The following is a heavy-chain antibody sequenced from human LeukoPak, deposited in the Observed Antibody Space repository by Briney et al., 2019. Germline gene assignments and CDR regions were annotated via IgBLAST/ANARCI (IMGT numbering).Heavy chain of an antibody. J-gene: IGHJ4*02. CDR3: ARGESGSYDGLDY. V-gene: IGHV4-39*07. D-gene: IGHD1-26*01. CDR2: IYYSGST. CDR1: GGSISSSSYY. Sequence: PSETLSLTCTVSGGSISSSSYYWGWIRQPPGKGLEWIGSIYYSGSTYYNPSLKSRVTISIDTSKNQFSLKLTSVTAADTAVYYCARGESGSYDGLDYWGQGTLVTVSS.